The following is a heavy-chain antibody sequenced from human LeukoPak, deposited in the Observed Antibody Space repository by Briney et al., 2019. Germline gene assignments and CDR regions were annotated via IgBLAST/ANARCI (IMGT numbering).Heavy chain of an antibody. Sequence: SETLSLTCTVSGDSINNYYWSWIRQPPGKGLEWIGYIYYSGSTNYNPSLKSRVTISVDTSKNQFSLKLSSVTAADTAVYYCARFLWFGQTSGFDPWGQGTLVTVSS. J-gene: IGHJ5*02. CDR3: ARFLWFGQTSGFDP. CDR1: GDSINNYY. D-gene: IGHD3-10*01. V-gene: IGHV4-59*01. CDR2: IYYSGST.